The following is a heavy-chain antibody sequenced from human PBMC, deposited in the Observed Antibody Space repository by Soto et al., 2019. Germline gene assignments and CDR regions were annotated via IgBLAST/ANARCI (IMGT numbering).Heavy chain of an antibody. CDR2: ISAYNGNT. D-gene: IGHD1-7*01. J-gene: IGHJ4*02. V-gene: IGHV1-18*04. CDR1: CYTVTSYG. Sequence: GASVKVSCKASCYTVTSYGISCLRQAPGQGLDWMGWISAYNGNTNYNPSLKSRVTISLDKSENQFSLKVTSLTAADTAVYYCASRDPGTSVDYWGQGTLVTVSS. CDR3: ASRDPGTSVDY.